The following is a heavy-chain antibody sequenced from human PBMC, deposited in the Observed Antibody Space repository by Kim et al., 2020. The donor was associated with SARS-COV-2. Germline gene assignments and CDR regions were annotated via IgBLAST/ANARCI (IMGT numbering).Heavy chain of an antibody. Sequence: QGFTGRFVFSLDTSVSTAYLQISSLKAEDTAVYYCARDHGQWLAHGDFDYWGQGTLVTVSS. CDR3: ARDHGQWLAHGDFDY. D-gene: IGHD6-19*01. J-gene: IGHJ4*02. V-gene: IGHV7-4-1*02.